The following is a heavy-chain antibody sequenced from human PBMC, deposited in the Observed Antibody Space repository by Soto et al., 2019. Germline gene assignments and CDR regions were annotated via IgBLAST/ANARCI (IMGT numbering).Heavy chain of an antibody. CDR1: GFTFSSYA. Sequence: PRLSCAASGFTFSSYAMHWVRQAPGKGLEWVAVISYDGSNKYYADSVKGRFTISRDNSKNTLYLQMNSLRAEDTAVYYCASFHRLVRDYWGQGTLVTVSS. J-gene: IGHJ4*02. D-gene: IGHD6-19*01. CDR2: ISYDGSNK. V-gene: IGHV3-30-3*01. CDR3: ASFHRLVRDY.